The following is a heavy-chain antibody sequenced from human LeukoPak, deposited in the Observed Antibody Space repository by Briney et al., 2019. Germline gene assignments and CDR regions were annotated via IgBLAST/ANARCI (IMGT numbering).Heavy chain of an antibody. CDR3: ARHRPYSSGWRHFDY. CDR1: GYSFSSYW. V-gene: IGHV5-51*01. J-gene: IGHJ4*02. D-gene: IGHD6-19*01. CDR2: IYPGDSDT. Sequence: GESLKISCKGSGYSFSSYWIGWVRQMPGKGLEWMGIIYPGDSDTRYSPSFQGQVTISADKSLSTAYLQWSSLTASDTAMYYCARHRPYSSGWRHFDYWGQGTLVTVSS.